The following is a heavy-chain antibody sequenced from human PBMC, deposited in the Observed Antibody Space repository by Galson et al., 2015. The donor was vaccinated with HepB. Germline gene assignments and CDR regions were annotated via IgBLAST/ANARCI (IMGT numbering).Heavy chain of an antibody. J-gene: IGHJ4*02. CDR3: ARDTSFWSGYYRHYYFDY. D-gene: IGHD3-3*01. Sequence: CAISGDSVSSNSAAWNWIRQSPSRGLEWLGRTYYRSKWYNDYAVSVKSRITTNPDTSKNQFSLQLNSVTPEDTAVYYCARDTSFWSGYYRHYYFDYWGQGTLVTVSS. CDR1: GDSVSSNSAA. V-gene: IGHV6-1*01. CDR2: TYYRSKWYN.